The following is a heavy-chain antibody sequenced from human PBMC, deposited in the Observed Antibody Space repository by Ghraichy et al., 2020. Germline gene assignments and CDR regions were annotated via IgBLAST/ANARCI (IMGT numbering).Heavy chain of an antibody. J-gene: IGHJ3*02. Sequence: GGSLRLSCAASGFTFSSYSMNRVRQAPGKGLEWVSYISSSSRTIYYADSVKGRFTISRDNAKNSLYLQMNSLRDEDTAVYYCARARYYDSSVYNSDAFDIWGQGTMVTGSS. CDR2: ISSSSRTI. V-gene: IGHV3-48*02. CDR1: GFTFSSYS. D-gene: IGHD3-22*01. CDR3: ARARYYDSSVYNSDAFDI.